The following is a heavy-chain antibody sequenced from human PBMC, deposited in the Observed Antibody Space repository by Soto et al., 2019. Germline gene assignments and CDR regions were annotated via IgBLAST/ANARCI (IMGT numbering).Heavy chain of an antibody. Sequence: GGSLRLSCAASGFTFSSYSMNWIRQAPGKGLEWVSSISSSSSYIYYADSVKGRFTISRDNAKNSLYLQMNSLRAEDTAVYYCARDARVTIFGVAPSFDPWGQGTLVTVSS. D-gene: IGHD3-3*01. J-gene: IGHJ5*02. V-gene: IGHV3-21*01. CDR3: ARDARVTIFGVAPSFDP. CDR2: ISSSSSYI. CDR1: GFTFSSYS.